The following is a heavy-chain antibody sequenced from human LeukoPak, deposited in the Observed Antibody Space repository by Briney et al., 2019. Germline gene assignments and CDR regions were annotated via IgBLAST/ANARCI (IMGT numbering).Heavy chain of an antibody. V-gene: IGHV2-5*02. Sequence: SGPTLVKPTQTLTLTCTFSGFSLSTSGVGVGWIRQPPGKALEWLALIYWDDDKCYNPSLKSRLTITKDTSKNQVVLTMTNMDPVDTATYYCAHTFAKDYYYYYMDVWGKGTTVTVSS. J-gene: IGHJ6*03. CDR2: IYWDDDK. CDR3: AHTFAKDYYYYYMDV. CDR1: GFSLSTSGVG. D-gene: IGHD2-21*01.